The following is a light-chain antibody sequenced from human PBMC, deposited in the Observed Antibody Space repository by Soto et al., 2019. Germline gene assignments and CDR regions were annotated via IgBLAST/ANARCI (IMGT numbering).Light chain of an antibody. J-gene: IGKJ1*01. CDR2: GAS. Sequence: LRQGPGPLSLSPVETASLSCRSSQSVGSSYLAWYQQKPGQAPRLLMYGASSRATGIPDRFSGSGSGTDFTLTIRTLEPEDFAVYYCQQYGSSPRTFGQGTKVDIK. V-gene: IGKV3-20*01. CDR1: QSVGSSY. CDR3: QQYGSSPRT.